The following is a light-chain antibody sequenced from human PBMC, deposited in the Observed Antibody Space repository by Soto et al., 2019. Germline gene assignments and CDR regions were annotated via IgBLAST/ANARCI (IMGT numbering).Light chain of an antibody. Sequence: DIQLTQSPSFLSASVGDRVTITCRASQGITTHLAWYKQKPGKAPKLLIYAASTLQSGVPSRFSGSGSGTEFTLTIYSLQPEDSATYFCQQLNSYPRTFGGGTKVEIK. J-gene: IGKJ4*01. CDR1: QGITTH. V-gene: IGKV1-9*01. CDR3: QQLNSYPRT. CDR2: AAS.